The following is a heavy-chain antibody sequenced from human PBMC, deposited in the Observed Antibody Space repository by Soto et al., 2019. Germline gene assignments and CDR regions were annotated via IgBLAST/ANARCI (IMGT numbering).Heavy chain of an antibody. CDR2: ISSSSSTI. J-gene: IGHJ5*02. D-gene: IGHD6-19*01. CDR3: ARDRAVAGTKGYWFDP. CDR1: GFTFSYYS. V-gene: IGHV3-48*02. Sequence: EVQLVESGGGLVQPGGSLRLSCAASGFTFSYYSMNWVRQAPGKGLEWISYISSSSSTIYYAASVKGRFTISRDNAKNSLYLQMNSLRDEDTAVYYCARDRAVAGTKGYWFDPWGQGTLVTVSS.